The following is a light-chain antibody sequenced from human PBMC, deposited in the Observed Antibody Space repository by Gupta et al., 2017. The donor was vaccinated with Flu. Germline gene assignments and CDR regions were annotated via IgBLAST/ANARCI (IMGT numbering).Light chain of an antibody. CDR3: MQAIQTPPT. J-gene: IGKJ4*01. Sequence: DIVRTQSPLSLPVTPGEPASISCRSSQSLLHSNGYNYLDWYLQKPGQPPQLLIYLGSNRASGGPDRFSGSGSGTDFTLKISRVEAEDVGVYYCMQAIQTPPTFGGGTKVEIK. CDR1: QSLLHSNGYNY. CDR2: LGS. V-gene: IGKV2-28*01.